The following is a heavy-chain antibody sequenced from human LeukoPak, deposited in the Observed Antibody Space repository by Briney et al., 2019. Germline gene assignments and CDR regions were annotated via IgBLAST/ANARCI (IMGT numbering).Heavy chain of an antibody. CDR3: ARAAPRSRIVVVTATYYFDY. J-gene: IGHJ4*02. CDR1: GGSISSSSYY. D-gene: IGHD2-21*02. Sequence: PPETLSLTCTVSGGSISSSSYYWGWIRQPPGKGLEWIGSNYYSGSTYYNPSLKSRVTISVDTSKNQFSLKLSSVTAADTAVYYCARAAPRSRIVVVTATYYFDYWGQGTLVTVSS. CDR2: NYYSGST. V-gene: IGHV4-39*07.